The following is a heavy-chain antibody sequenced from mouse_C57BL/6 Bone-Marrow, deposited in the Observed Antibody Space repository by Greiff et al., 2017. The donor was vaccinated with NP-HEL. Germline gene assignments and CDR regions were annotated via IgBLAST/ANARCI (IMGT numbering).Heavy chain of an antibody. Sequence: QVQLQQPGAELVKPGASVKLSCKASGYTFTSYWMQWVKQRPGQGLEWIGEIDPSDSYTNYNQKFKGKATLTVDTSSSTAYMQLSSLTSEDSAVYYCARSGPYSNYGYWGQGTTLTVSS. D-gene: IGHD2-5*01. CDR1: GYTFTSYW. J-gene: IGHJ2*01. CDR2: IDPSDSYT. V-gene: IGHV1-50*01. CDR3: ARSGPYSNYGY.